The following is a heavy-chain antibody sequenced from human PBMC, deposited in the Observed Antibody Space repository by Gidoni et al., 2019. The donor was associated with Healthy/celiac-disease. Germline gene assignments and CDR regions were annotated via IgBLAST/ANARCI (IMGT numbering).Heavy chain of an antibody. CDR3: ARDSGGYYYYGMDV. D-gene: IGHD3-16*01. CDR1: GYPFTSYA. CDR2: INTNTGNP. J-gene: IGHJ6*02. V-gene: IGHV7-4-1*02. Sequence: QVQLVQSRSELKKPGASVKVSCKASGYPFTSYAMNWVRQAPGPGLEWMGWINTNTGNPTYAQGFTGRFVFSLDTSVSTAYLQISSLKAEDTAVYYCARDSGGYYYYGMDVWGQGTTVTVSS.